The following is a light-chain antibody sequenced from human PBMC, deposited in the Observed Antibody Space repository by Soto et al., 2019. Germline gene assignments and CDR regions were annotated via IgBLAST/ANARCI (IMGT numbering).Light chain of an antibody. CDR3: QQYKNYRT. Sequence: DIQMTQSLSTLSASVGDRVTITCRVSQIIDNWLAWYQQKPGKVPNLLIYKASTLQSGVPSRFRGSGSGTEFTLTISTLQPDDFATYYCQQYKNYRTFGPGTKVDIK. CDR1: QIIDNW. CDR2: KAS. V-gene: IGKV1-5*03. J-gene: IGKJ1*01.